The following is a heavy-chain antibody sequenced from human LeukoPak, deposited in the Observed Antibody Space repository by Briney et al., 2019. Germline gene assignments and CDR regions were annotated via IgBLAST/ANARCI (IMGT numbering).Heavy chain of an antibody. Sequence: QPGGSLRLSCAASGFTFSRYWIHWVRQAPGKGLVWVSRINNDGSDTIYADSVKGRFAMSRDNAKNTVFLQMSGLSAEDTAVYYCARGGFSHAFDVWGQGTTVTVSS. J-gene: IGHJ3*01. CDR2: INNDGSDT. V-gene: IGHV3-74*01. CDR1: GFTFSRYW. D-gene: IGHD2/OR15-2a*01. CDR3: ARGGFSHAFDV.